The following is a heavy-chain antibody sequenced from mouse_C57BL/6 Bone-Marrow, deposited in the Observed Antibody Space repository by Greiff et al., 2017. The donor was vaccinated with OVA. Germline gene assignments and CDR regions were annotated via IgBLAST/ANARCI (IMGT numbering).Heavy chain of an antibody. CDR3: ARGLGLDYYGSHWYFDV. CDR2: IYPGSGNT. V-gene: IGHV1-76*01. D-gene: IGHD1-1*01. J-gene: IGHJ1*03. CDR1: GYTFTDYY. Sequence: VQLQQSGAELVRPGASVKLSCKASGYTFTDYYINWVKQRPGQGLEWIARIYPGSGNTYYNEKFKGKATLTAEKSSSTAYMQLSSLTSEDSAVYFCARGLGLDYYGSHWYFDVWGTGTTVTVSS.